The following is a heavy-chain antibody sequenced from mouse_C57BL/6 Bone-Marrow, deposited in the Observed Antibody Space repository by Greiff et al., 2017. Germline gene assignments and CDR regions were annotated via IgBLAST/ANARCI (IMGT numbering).Heavy chain of an antibody. V-gene: IGHV1-69*01. CDR1: GYTFTSYW. J-gene: IGHJ1*03. CDR3: AREGTTVDWYFDV. CDR2: IDPSDSYT. Sequence: VQLQQPGAELVMPGASVKLSCKASGYTFTSYWMHWVKQRPGKGLEWIGEIDPSDSYTNYNQKFKGKSTLTVDKSSSTAYMQLSSLTSEDSAVYYCAREGTTVDWYFDVWGTGTTVTVSS. D-gene: IGHD1-1*01.